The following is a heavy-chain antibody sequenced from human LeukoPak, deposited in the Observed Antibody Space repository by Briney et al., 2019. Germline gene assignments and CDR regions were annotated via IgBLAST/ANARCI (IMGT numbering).Heavy chain of an antibody. J-gene: IGHJ4*02. CDR1: GFTFSSHV. V-gene: IGHV3-23*01. CDR3: ARDSPETTSVRYSEEFDF. CDR2: ISGSSGST. Sequence: GGSLRLSCAASGFTFSSHVMNWVRQAPGKGLEWVSAISGSSGSTYYADSVKGRFTISRDNSKNTLYLQMNSLRAEDTAVYYCARDSPETTSVRYSEEFDFWGQGTLVTVSS. D-gene: IGHD2-15*01.